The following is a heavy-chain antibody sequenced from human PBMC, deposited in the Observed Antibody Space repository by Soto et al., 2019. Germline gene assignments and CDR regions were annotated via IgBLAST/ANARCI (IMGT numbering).Heavy chain of an antibody. CDR3: ARHPYGSDAFDI. J-gene: IGHJ3*02. CDR2: IYYSGST. Sequence: SETLSLTCTVSGGSISSYYWSWIRQPPGKGLEWIGYIYYSGSTNYNPSLKSRVTISVDTSKNQFSLKLSSVTAADTAVYYCARHPYGSDAFDIWGQGTMVTVSS. D-gene: IGHD1-26*01. CDR1: GGSISSYY. V-gene: IGHV4-59*08.